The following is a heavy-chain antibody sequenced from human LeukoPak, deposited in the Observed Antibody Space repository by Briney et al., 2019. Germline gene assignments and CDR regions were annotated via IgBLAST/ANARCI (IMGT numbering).Heavy chain of an antibody. CDR2: ISGNGDST. Sequence: GGSLRLSCAASGFTFRRYDMSWVRQAPGKGLEWVSAISGNGDSTYYVDSVKGWFTISRDNSKNTLYLQMNSLRAEDTAAYYCALFCSGGSCYSMGGAFDIWGQGTVVTVSS. CDR1: GFTFRRYD. J-gene: IGHJ3*02. CDR3: ALFCSGGSCYSMGGAFDI. V-gene: IGHV3-23*01. D-gene: IGHD2-15*01.